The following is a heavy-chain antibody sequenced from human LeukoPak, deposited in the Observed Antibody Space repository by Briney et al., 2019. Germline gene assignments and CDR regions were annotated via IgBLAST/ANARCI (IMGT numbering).Heavy chain of an antibody. CDR1: GGYISRSSYY. CDR3: ARLYSYGSPFDY. V-gene: IGHV4-39*01. D-gene: IGHD5-18*01. CDR2: IYYSGST. Sequence: PSETLSLTCTVSGGYISRSSYYWGWIRQPPGKGLEWIGSIYYSGSTYNNPSLRSRVTISVDTSRNQFSLKLSSVTAADMAVYYCARLYSYGSPFDYWGQGTLVTVSS. J-gene: IGHJ4*02.